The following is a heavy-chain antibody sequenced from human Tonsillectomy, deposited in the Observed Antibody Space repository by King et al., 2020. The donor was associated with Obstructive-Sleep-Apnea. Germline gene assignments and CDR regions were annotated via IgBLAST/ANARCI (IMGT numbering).Heavy chain of an antibody. D-gene: IGHD3-16*02. J-gene: IGHJ4*02. CDR1: GFTFSSYA. CDR2: ISGSGGST. CDR3: AKDHIGYYDYVWGSYRYGFFDY. V-gene: IGHV3-23*04. Sequence: VQLVESGGGLVQPGGSLRLSCAASGFTFSSYAMSWVRQAPGKGLEWVSAISGSGGSTYYADSVKGRFTISRDNSKNTLYLQMNSLRAEDTAVYYCAKDHIGYYDYVWGSYRYGFFDYWGQGTLVTVSS.